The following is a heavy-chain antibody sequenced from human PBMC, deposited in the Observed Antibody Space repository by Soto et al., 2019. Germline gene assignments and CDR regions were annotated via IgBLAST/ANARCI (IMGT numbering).Heavy chain of an antibody. CDR1: GASITSYY. D-gene: IGHD1-1*01. V-gene: IGHV4-59*01. CDR2: IFYSGDT. Sequence: VQLQESGPGLVKPSETLSLTCTVSGASITSYYWSWIRQPPGKGLEWIGYIFYSGDTNYNPSLKSRVTISVDTTKNQFSLKVTSVTAADTAVYYCVAFHEERLGWFDRWGQGTLVTVSS. CDR3: VAFHEERLGWFDR. J-gene: IGHJ5*02.